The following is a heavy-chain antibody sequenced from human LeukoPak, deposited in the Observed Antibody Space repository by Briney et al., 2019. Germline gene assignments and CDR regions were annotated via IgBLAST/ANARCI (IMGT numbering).Heavy chain of an antibody. CDR2: ISYDGSNK. CDR3: ARGKGSWSSFDY. CDR1: GFTFSSYA. Sequence: GSLRLSCAASGFTFSSYAMHWVRQAPGKGLGWVAVISYDGSNKYYADSVKGRFTISRDNSKNTLYLQMNSLRAEDTAVYYCARGKGSWSSFDYWGQGTLVTVSS. D-gene: IGHD6-13*01. V-gene: IGHV3-30*04. J-gene: IGHJ4*02.